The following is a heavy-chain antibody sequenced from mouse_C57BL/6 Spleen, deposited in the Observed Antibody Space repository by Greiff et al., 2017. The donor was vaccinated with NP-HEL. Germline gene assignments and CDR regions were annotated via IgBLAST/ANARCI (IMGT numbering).Heavy chain of an antibody. CDR2: ISYDGSN. CDR3: ARDDGYGYFDV. Sequence: EVKLLESGPGLVKPSQSLSLTCSVTGYSITSGYYWNWIRQFPGNKLEWMGYISYDGSNNYNPSLKNRISITRDTSKNQFFLKLNSVTTEDTATYYCARDDGYGYFDVWGTGTTVTVSS. V-gene: IGHV3-6*01. CDR1: GYSITSGYY. D-gene: IGHD1-1*01. J-gene: IGHJ1*03.